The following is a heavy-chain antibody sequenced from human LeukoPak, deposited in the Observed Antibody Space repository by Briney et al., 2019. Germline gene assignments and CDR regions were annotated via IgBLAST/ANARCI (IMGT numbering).Heavy chain of an antibody. J-gene: IGHJ3*02. D-gene: IGHD3-9*01. CDR2: IYYSGST. CDR1: GGSISSYY. CDR3: AREEYYDILTGYYSSDAFDI. Sequence: PSETLSLTCTVSGGSISSYYWSWIRQPPGKGLEWIGYIYYSGSTNYNPSLKSRVTISVDTSKNQFSLKLSSVTAADTAVYYCAREEYYDILTGYYSSDAFDIWGQGTMVTVSS. V-gene: IGHV4-59*01.